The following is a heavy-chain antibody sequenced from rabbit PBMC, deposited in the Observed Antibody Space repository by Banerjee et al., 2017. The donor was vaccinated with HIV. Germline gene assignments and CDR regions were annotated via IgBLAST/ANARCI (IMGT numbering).Heavy chain of an antibody. V-gene: IGHV1S40*01. CDR3: ARDLTGVIGWNFGW. CDR1: GLDFSSGYY. Sequence: QSLEESGGGLVQPEGSLALTCTAYGLDFSSGYYMCWGRQAPGKGLEWIGCIVTGSSGSAYYASWAKGRFTISKTSSTTVTLQVTSLTAADTATYFCARDLTGVIGWNFGWWGQGTLVTVS. D-gene: IGHD4-1*01. CDR2: IVTGSSGSA. J-gene: IGHJ3*01.